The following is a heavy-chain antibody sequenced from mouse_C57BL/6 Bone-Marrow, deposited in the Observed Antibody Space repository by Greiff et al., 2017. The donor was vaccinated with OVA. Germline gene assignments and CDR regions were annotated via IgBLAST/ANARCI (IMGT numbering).Heavy chain of an antibody. CDR2: ISSGGSYT. V-gene: IGHV5-6*01. CDR3: ARHGYYGEFAY. D-gene: IGHD2-3*01. Sequence: VQLKESGGDLVKPGGSLKLSCAASGFTFSSYGMSWVRQTPDKRLEWVATISSGGSYTYYPDSVKGRFTISRDNAKNTLYLQMSSLKSEDTAMYYCARHGYYGEFAYWGQGTLVTVSA. CDR1: GFTFSSYG. J-gene: IGHJ3*01.